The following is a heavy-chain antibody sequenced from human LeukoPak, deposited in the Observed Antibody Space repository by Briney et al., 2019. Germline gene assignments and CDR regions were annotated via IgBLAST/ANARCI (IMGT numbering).Heavy chain of an antibody. CDR1: GGSFSGYY. V-gene: IGHV4-34*01. CDR2: INHSGST. Sequence: PSETLSLTCAVYGGSFSGYYWSWIRQPPGKGLEWIGEINHSGSTNYNPSLKSRVTISVDTSKNQFSLKLSSVTAADTAVYYCVRAQWLRRNWFDPWGQGTLVTVSS. J-gene: IGHJ5*02. CDR3: VRAQWLRRNWFDP. D-gene: IGHD5-12*01.